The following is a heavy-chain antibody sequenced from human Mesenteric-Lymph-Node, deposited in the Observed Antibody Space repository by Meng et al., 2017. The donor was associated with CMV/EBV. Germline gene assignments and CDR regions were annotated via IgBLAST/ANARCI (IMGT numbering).Heavy chain of an antibody. CDR1: GFTVSRNY. CDR2: ISGSGGST. V-gene: IGHV3-23*01. Sequence: GESLKISCAASGFTVSRNYMSWVRQAPGKGLEWVSAISGSGGSTYYADSVKGRFTISRDNSKNTLYLQMNSLRAEDTAVYYCAKTILVRFLSDYYGMDVWGQGTTVTVSS. J-gene: IGHJ6*02. D-gene: IGHD3-3*01. CDR3: AKTILVRFLSDYYGMDV.